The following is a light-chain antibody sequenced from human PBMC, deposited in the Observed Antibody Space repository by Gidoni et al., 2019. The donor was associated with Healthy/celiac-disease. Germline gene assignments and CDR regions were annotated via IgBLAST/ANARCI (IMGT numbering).Light chain of an antibody. Sequence: DIQMTQSPSSLSASVGDRVTITCRASQSISSYLNWYQQKPVKAPKLLIYAASSLQSGVTSRFSGSGSGTDFTLTISSLQPEDFATYYCQQSYSTPWYTFGQGTKLEIK. J-gene: IGKJ2*01. CDR3: QQSYSTPWYT. CDR1: QSISSY. V-gene: IGKV1-39*01. CDR2: AAS.